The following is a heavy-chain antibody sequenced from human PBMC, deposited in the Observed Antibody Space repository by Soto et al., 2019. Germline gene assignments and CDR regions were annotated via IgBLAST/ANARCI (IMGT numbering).Heavy chain of an antibody. V-gene: IGHV1-8*02. CDR2: MNPNSGNT. CDR1: GYTFTSYD. Sequence: SVKVSCKASGYTFTSYDINWVRQATGQGLEWMGWMNPNSGNTGYAQKFQGRVTMTRNTSISTAYMELSSLRSEDTAVYYCARGRGNTIFGVVIYYYGMDVWGQGTTVTVSS. CDR3: ARGRGNTIFGVVIYYYGMDV. D-gene: IGHD3-3*01. J-gene: IGHJ6*02.